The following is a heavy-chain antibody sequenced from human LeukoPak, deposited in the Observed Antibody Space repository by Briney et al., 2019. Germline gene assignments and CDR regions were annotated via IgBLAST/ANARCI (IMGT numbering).Heavy chain of an antibody. CDR3: ARMKVGATRGAFDI. CDR2: IDWDDDK. J-gene: IGHJ3*02. D-gene: IGHD1-26*01. V-gene: IGHV2-70*11. CDR1: GFSLSTSGMC. Sequence: SGPALVKPTQTLTLTCTFSGFSLSTSGMCVSWIRPPPGKALEWLARIDWDDDKYYSTSLKTRLTISKDTSKNQVVLTMTNMDPVDTATYYRARMKVGATRGAFDIWGQGTMVTVSS.